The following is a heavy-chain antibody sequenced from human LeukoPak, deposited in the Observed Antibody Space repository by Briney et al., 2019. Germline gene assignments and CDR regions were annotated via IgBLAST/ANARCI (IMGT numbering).Heavy chain of an antibody. CDR1: GFTFSSYS. D-gene: IGHD6-13*01. CDR3: ARDQEAMAAAGFFDY. Sequence: GGSLRLSCAASGFTFSSYSMNWVRQAPGKGLEWVSSISSSSSYIYYADSVKGRFTISRDNAKNSLYLQMNSLRAEDTAVYYCARDQEAMAAAGFFDYWGQGTLVTVSS. J-gene: IGHJ4*02. V-gene: IGHV3-21*01. CDR2: ISSSSSYI.